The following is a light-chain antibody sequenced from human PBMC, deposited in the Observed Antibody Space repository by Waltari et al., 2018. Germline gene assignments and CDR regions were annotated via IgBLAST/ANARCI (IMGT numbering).Light chain of an antibody. V-gene: IGKV1-39*01. J-gene: IGKJ3*01. Sequence: DIQMTQSPSSLSASIGDRVTITCRASQYINSHLNWYQQKSGKAPKVLIYGATILQSGVPSRFTGSGAGTGFTLTISSLQPEDFATYYCQQSFRSPRTFGPGTTVDIK. CDR1: QYINSH. CDR3: QQSFRSPRT. CDR2: GAT.